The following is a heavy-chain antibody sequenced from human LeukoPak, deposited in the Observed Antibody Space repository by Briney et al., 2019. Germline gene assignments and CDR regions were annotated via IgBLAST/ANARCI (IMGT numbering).Heavy chain of an antibody. CDR2: IIPIFGTA. Sequence: ASVTVSCKASGYTFTSYYMHWVRQAPGQGLEWMGGIIPIFGTANYAQKFQGRVTITADESTSTAYMELSSLRSEDTAVYYCASPYCSGGSCYLHYYYYGMDVWGQGTTVIVSS. V-gene: IGHV1-69*13. CDR1: GYTFTSYY. D-gene: IGHD2-15*01. CDR3: ASPYCSGGSCYLHYYYYGMDV. J-gene: IGHJ6*02.